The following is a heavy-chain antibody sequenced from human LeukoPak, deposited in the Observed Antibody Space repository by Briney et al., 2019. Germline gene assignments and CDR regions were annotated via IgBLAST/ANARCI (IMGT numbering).Heavy chain of an antibody. Sequence: GGSLRLSCVASGFTFSSYGMSWVRQAPGKGLEWVSSLNGGGDTTYYADSVKGRFTISRDNSKNTLYLQMNSLRAEDTAVYYCAKDHVLRYFDWLDMDVWGKGTTVTISS. CDR2: LNGGGDTT. D-gene: IGHD3-9*01. CDR3: AKDHVLRYFDWLDMDV. J-gene: IGHJ6*03. V-gene: IGHV3-23*01. CDR1: GFTFSSYG.